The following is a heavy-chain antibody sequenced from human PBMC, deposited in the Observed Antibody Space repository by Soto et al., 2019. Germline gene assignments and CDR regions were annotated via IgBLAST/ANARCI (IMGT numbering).Heavy chain of an antibody. D-gene: IGHD1-20*01. Sequence: PSETLSLTCTVSGGSISSYYLSWIRQPPGKGLEWIGYIYYSGSTNYNPSLKSRVTISVDTSKNQFSLRLGSVTAADTAVNYCARSIHSSEGINSSLFDYWGQGTLVTVS. J-gene: IGHJ4*02. CDR2: IYYSGST. V-gene: IGHV4-59*12. CDR3: ARSIHSSEGINSSLFDY. CDR1: GGSISSYY.